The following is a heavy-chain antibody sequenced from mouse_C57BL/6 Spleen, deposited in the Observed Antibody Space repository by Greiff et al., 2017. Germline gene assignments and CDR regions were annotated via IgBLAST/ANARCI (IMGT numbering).Heavy chain of an antibody. CDR3: AKGYYGYENYAMDY. J-gene: IGHJ4*01. CDR2: IWRGGST. CDR1: GFSLTSYG. V-gene: IGHV2-5*01. Sequence: QVQLKESGPGLVQPSQSLSITCTVSGFSLTSYGVHWVRQSPGKGLEWLGVIWRGGSTDYNAAFMSRLSITKDNSKSQVFFKMNSLQADDTAIYYYAKGYYGYENYAMDYWGQGTSVTVSS. D-gene: IGHD2-2*01.